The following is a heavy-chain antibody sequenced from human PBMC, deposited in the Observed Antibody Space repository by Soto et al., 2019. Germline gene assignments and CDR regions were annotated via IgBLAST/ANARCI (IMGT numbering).Heavy chain of an antibody. CDR3: ARDPSYYYDSSGYSPYFDY. V-gene: IGHV3-33*01. J-gene: IGHJ4*02. D-gene: IGHD3-22*01. Sequence: LRLSCAASGFTFSSYGMHWVRQAPGKGLEWVAVIWYDGSNKYYADSVKGRFTISRDNSKNTLYLQMNSLRAEDTAVYYCARDPSYYYDSSGYSPYFDYWGQGTLVTVSS. CDR1: GFTFSSYG. CDR2: IWYDGSNK.